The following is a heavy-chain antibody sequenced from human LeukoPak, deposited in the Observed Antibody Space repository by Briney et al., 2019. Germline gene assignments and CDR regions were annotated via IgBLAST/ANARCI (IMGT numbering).Heavy chain of an antibody. J-gene: IGHJ4*02. V-gene: IGHV3-21*01. CDR1: GFTFSSYS. CDR2: ISSGSSYI. D-gene: IGHD3-10*01. Sequence: PGGSLRLSCAASGFTFSSYSMNWVRQAPGKELEWVSSISSGSSYIHYADSVKGRFTISRDNAKNSLYLQMNSLKTEDTALYYCASADYYYTSGSYYHGYWGQGTLVTVSS. CDR3: ASADYYYTSGSYYHGY.